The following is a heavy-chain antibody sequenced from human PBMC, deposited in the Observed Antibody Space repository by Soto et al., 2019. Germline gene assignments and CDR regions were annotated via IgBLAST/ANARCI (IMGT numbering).Heavy chain of an antibody. J-gene: IGHJ4*02. D-gene: IGHD1-26*01. CDR3: ARSDEAGSYSGSYTFDY. CDR2: ISGSGGST. CDR1: GFTFSSYA. Sequence: EVQLLESGGGLVQPGGSLRLSCAASGFTFSSYAMSWVRQAPGKGLEWVSAISGSGGSTYYADSVKGRFTISRDNSKNTLYLQMNSLRAEDTAVYYCARSDEAGSYSGSYTFDYWGQGTLVTVSS. V-gene: IGHV3-23*01.